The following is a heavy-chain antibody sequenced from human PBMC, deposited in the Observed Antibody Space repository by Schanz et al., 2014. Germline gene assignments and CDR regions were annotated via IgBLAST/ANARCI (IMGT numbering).Heavy chain of an antibody. CDR1: GYTFISYF. CDR3: ARGRGTYYEVYDS. V-gene: IGHV1-46*01. J-gene: IGHJ4*02. CDR2: INPTGGST. Sequence: QVQLVQSGAEVKKPGASVKVSCKASGYTFISYFIHWVRQAPGQGLEWMGIINPTGGSTSYAQRFQGRVTVTRDTSTSTVYMELSSLRSGDTAVYYCARGRGTYYEVYDSWGQGTLVTVSS. D-gene: IGHD1-26*01.